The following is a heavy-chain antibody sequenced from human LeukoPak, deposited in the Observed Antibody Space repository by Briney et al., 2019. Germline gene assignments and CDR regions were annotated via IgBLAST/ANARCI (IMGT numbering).Heavy chain of an antibody. D-gene: IGHD3-10*01. CDR3: VIDRGASY. J-gene: IGHJ4*02. Sequence: GGSLRLSCAASGFTFSNCWMTWVRQAPGKGLEWVANIKQDGSEKYYVDSVKGRFTISRDNAKNSLYLQMNSLRAEDTAVYYCVIDRGASYWGQGTLVTVSS. CDR1: GFTFSNCW. CDR2: IKQDGSEK. V-gene: IGHV3-7*01.